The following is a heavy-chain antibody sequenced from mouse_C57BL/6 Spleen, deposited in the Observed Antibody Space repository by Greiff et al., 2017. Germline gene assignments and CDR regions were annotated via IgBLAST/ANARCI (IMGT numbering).Heavy chain of an antibody. J-gene: IGHJ2*01. CDR3: ARGYDGHFDY. CDR2: IYPGDGDT. D-gene: IGHD2-3*01. CDR1: GYAFSSYW. Sequence: VHLVESGAELVKPGASVKISCKASGYAFSSYWMNWVKQRPGKGLEWIGQIYPGDGDTNYNGKFKGKATLTADKSSSTAYMQLSSLTSEDSAVYFCARGYDGHFDYWGQGTTLTVSS. V-gene: IGHV1-80*01.